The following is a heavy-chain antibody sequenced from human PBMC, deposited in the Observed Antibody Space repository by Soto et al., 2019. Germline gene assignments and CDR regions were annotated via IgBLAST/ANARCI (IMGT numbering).Heavy chain of an antibody. CDR2: ISSSGSTI. CDR1: GFTFSSYE. D-gene: IGHD3-10*01. V-gene: IGHV3-48*03. J-gene: IGHJ5*02. CDR3: APYGGASGLWFDP. Sequence: GGSLRLSCASSGFTFSSYEMNWVRQAPGKWLEWVSYISSSGSTIYYADSVKGRFTISRDNAKNSLYLQMNSLRAEDTAVYYCAPYGGASGLWFDPWGQGTLVTVSS.